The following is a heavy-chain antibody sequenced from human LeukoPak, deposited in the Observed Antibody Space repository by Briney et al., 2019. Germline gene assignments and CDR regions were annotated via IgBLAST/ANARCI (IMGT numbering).Heavy chain of an antibody. V-gene: IGHV4-30-2*01. J-gene: IGHJ5*02. D-gene: IGHD3-10*01. CDR2: IYHSGST. CDR1: GGSISSGGYS. Sequence: PSETLSLTCAVSGGSISSGGYSWSWIRQPPGKGLEWIGYIYHSGSTNYNPSLKSRVTISVDTSKNQFSLKLSSVTAADTAVYYCARDYGSGSHTRLAWFDPWGQGTLVTVSS. CDR3: ARDYGSGSHTRLAWFDP.